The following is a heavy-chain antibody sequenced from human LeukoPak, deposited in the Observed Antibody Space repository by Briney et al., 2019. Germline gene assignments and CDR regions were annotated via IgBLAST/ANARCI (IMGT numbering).Heavy chain of an antibody. J-gene: IGHJ4*02. CDR2: IKSKTDGGTT. V-gene: IGHV3-15*01. CDR1: GFTFSNAW. Sequence: GGSLRLSCAASGFTFSNAWMSWVRQAPGKGLEWVGRIKSKTDGGTTDYAAPVKGRFTISRDDSKNTLYLQMNSLKTEDTAVYYCTTDSSSWLGVFDYWGQGTPVTVSS. CDR3: TTDSSSWLGVFDY. D-gene: IGHD6-13*01.